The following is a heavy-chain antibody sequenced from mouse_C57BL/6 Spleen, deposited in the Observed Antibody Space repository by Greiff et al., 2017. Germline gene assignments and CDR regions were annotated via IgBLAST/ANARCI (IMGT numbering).Heavy chain of an antibody. CDR2: ISYSGST. CDR3: ARDRRPYWYFDV. V-gene: IGHV3-1*01. Sequence: VQLQQSGPGMVKPSQSLSLTCTVTGYSITSGYDWHWIRHFPGNQLEWMGYISYSGSTNYTPSLKSRISITHDTSKNHFFLKLNSVTTEDTATYYCARDRRPYWYFDVWGTGTTVTVSS. CDR1: GYSITSGYD. J-gene: IGHJ1*03.